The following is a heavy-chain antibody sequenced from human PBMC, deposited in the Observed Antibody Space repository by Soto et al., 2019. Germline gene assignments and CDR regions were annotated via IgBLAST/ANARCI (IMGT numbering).Heavy chain of an antibody. J-gene: IGHJ6*02. Sequence: SETLSLPCPVSGGSITSGGYSWTWIRQSPGKGLEWIGYTYQSGSAYYNPSLKSRVTISVDRSKNQFSLNLTSVTAADTAVYYCARDYYGMDVWGQGTTVTVSS. V-gene: IGHV4-30-2*06. CDR2: TYQSGSA. CDR3: ARDYYGMDV. CDR1: GGSITSGGYS.